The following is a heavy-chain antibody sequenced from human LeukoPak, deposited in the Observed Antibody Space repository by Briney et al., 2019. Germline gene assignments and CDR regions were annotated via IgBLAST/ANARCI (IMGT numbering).Heavy chain of an antibody. V-gene: IGHV4-30-2*01. Sequence: SQTLSLTCTVSGGSISSGGYYWSWIRQPPGKGLEWIGEINHSGSTNYNPSLKSRVTISVDTSKNQFSLKLSSVTAADTAVYYCARASFQYYYGMDVWGQGTTVTVSS. CDR1: GGSISSGGYY. CDR2: INHSGST. CDR3: ARASFQYYYGMDV. J-gene: IGHJ6*02.